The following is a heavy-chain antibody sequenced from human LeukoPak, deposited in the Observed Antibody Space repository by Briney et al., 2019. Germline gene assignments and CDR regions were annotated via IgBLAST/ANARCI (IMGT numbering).Heavy chain of an antibody. D-gene: IGHD3-10*01. J-gene: IGHJ3*01. Sequence: GGSLRLSCAASGFTFSDYYMTWIRQAPGKGLEWLSYISSTTGRILYYADSVKGRFTISRDNTKNSLFLQMVSLRVEDTAVYYCARYYSDAFDVWGQGTVVTVSS. CDR3: ARYYSDAFDV. CDR2: ISSTTGRIL. CDR1: GFTFSDYY. V-gene: IGHV3-11*04.